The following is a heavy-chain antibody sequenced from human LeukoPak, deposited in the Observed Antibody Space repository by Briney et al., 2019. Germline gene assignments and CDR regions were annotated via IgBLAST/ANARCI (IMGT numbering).Heavy chain of an antibody. CDR3: ARDTQWLVFYGFDI. V-gene: IGHV3-74*01. J-gene: IGHJ3*02. CDR1: GFTFSSYW. D-gene: IGHD6-19*01. CDR2: INSDGSST. Sequence: GGSLRLSCAASGFTFSSYWMHWVRQAPGTGLVWVSRINSDGSSTTYADSVKGRFTISRDNAKNTLYLQMNSLRAEDTAVYYCARDTQWLVFYGFDIWGQGTMVTVSS.